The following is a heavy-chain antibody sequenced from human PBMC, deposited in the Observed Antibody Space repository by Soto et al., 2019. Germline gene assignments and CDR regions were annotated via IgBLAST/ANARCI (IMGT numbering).Heavy chain of an antibody. CDR3: ARDRDDYGSGNYYNRIDF. Sequence: QVQLVQSGAEVKKPGSSVKLSCKASGGIFSTYAISWLRQAPGQGLEWMGGIIPIFGTPNYAQRFQGRGTITADESTTTSYMELRRLKSEDTAVYYCARDRDDYGSGNYYNRIDFWGQGTLVTVSS. J-gene: IGHJ4*02. D-gene: IGHD3-10*01. CDR2: IIPIFGTP. V-gene: IGHV1-69*01. CDR1: GGIFSTYA.